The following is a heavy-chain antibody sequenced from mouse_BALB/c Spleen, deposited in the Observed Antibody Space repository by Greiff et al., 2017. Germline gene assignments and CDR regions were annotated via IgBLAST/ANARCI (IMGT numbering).Heavy chain of an antibody. D-gene: IGHD1-1*01. J-gene: IGHJ4*01. CDR3: ARGGYYYGSSYAMDY. Sequence: QVQLQQPGAELVKPGTSVKLSCKASGYNFTSYWINWVKLRPGQGLEWIGDIYPGSGSTNYNEKFKSKATLTVDTSSSTAYMQLSSLASEDSALYYCARGGYYYGSSYAMDYWGQGTSVTVSS. V-gene: IGHV1-55*01. CDR2: IYPGSGST. CDR1: GYNFTSYW.